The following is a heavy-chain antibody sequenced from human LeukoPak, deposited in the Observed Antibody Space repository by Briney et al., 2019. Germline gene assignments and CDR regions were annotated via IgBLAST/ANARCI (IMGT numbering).Heavy chain of an antibody. J-gene: IGHJ4*02. CDR3: ARDLSSGELSFDY. CDR2: ISAYNGNT. Sequence: ASVKVSCKASGGTFTSYGISWVRQAPGQGLEWMGWISAYNGNTNYAQKLQGRVTMTSDTSINTVYMELSRLRSDDTAMYYCARDLSSGELSFDYWGQGALVTVSS. CDR1: GGTFTSYG. V-gene: IGHV1-18*01. D-gene: IGHD3-16*02.